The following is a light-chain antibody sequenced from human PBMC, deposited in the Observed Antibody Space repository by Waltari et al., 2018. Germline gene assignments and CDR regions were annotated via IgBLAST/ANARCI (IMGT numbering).Light chain of an antibody. V-gene: IGKV3D-15*01. Sequence: EIVMTQSPAVLSVSPGQRATLSCRASETLTSHLAWYQQKPGQAPRLLIYDVSPRAAGIPARFSGSGSETEFTLTVTSLQSEDCAVYYCQQYYEWQTFGPGTKVEIK. CDR1: ETLTSH. CDR2: DVS. J-gene: IGKJ1*01. CDR3: QQYYEWQT.